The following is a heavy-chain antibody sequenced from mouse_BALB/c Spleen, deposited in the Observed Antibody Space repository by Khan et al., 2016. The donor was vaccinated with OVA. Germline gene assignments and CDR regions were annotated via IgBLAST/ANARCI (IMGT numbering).Heavy chain of an antibody. Sequence: EVQLQESGPGLVKPSQSLSLTCTVTGYSITSGYGWNWIRQFPGDKLEWMGYISYSGSTNYNPSLKSRISLTRDPSKNQFFLQLNSVTTEDTATYYCARTARIKYWGQGTTLTVSS. J-gene: IGHJ2*01. CDR2: ISYSGST. V-gene: IGHV3-2*02. CDR3: ARTARIKY. CDR1: GYSITSGYG. D-gene: IGHD1-2*01.